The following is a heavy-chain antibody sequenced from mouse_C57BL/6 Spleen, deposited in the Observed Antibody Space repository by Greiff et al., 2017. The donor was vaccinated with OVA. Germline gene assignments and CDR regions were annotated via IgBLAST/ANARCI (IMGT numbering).Heavy chain of an antibody. Sequence: EVQLVESGGGLVQPKGSLKLSCAASGFTFNTYAMHWVRQAPGKGLEWVARIRSNSSNYATYYADSVKDRFTISRDDSQSMLYLQMNNLKTEYTAMYCGVSNCYGSSYWYFDVWGTGTTVTVSA. CDR3: VSNCYGSSYWYFDV. CDR1: GFTFNTYA. J-gene: IGHJ1*03. V-gene: IGHV10-3*01. CDR2: IRSNSSNYAT. D-gene: IGHD1-1*01.